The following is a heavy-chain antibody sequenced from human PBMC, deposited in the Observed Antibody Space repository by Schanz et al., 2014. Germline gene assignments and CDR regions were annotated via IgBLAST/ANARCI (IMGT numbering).Heavy chain of an antibody. CDR1: GFTFSSNA. J-gene: IGHJ6*02. CDR3: AKNWKGHHITGRPGWSDGMDV. Sequence: EVQLVESGGTLVKPGGSLRLSCAASGFTFSSNAMCWVRQAPGKGLEWVSTITSNGGGTYYADSVKGRFTISRDNAKNTLYLQMNSLRVEDTAEYYCAKNWKGHHITGRPGWSDGMDVWGQGTTVTVSS. V-gene: IGHV3-23*04. D-gene: IGHD6-6*01. CDR2: ITSNGGGT.